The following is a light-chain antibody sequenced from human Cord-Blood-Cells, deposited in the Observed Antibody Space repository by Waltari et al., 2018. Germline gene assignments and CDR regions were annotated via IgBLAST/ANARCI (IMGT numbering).Light chain of an antibody. CDR1: SSNIGAGYD. Sequence: QSVLTRPPSVSGAPGQRVTISCTGSSSNIGAGYDVHWYQQPPGTAPKLLIYGNSNRPSGVPDRFSGSKSGTSASLAITGLQAEDEADYYCQSYDSSLSGWVFGGGTKLTVL. J-gene: IGLJ3*02. CDR2: GNS. CDR3: QSYDSSLSGWV. V-gene: IGLV1-40*01.